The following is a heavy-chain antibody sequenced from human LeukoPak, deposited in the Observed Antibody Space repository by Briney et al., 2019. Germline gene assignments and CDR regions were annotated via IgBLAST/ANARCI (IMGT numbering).Heavy chain of an antibody. V-gene: IGHV1-18*04. CDR2: ISGYNGHT. D-gene: IGHD3/OR15-3a*01. J-gene: IGHJ6*03. Sequence: ASVKVSCKASGYTFTGYYMHWVRQAPGQGLDWMGWISGYNGHTNYAQKFQGRVTMTIDTSTSTAYMELRSLRSDDTAVYYCARGVGWTPRYYYMDVWGKGATVTVSS. CDR3: ARGVGWTPRYYYMDV. CDR1: GYTFTGYY.